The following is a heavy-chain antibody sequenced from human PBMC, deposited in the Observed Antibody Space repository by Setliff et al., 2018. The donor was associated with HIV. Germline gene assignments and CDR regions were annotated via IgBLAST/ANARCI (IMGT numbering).Heavy chain of an antibody. CDR3: ASHAKIVDNGLLDH. CDR2: INPTAGST. CDR1: GYDFDFYY. Sequence: ASVKVSCKSSGYDFDFYYVHWVRQAPGQGFEWMGVINPTAGSTTYAQRFGGRVTMTRDTSTRTVDMELSSLRSEDTAVYYCASHAKIVDNGLLDHWGQGTLVTVSS. J-gene: IGHJ4*02. V-gene: IGHV1-46*02. D-gene: IGHD1-26*01.